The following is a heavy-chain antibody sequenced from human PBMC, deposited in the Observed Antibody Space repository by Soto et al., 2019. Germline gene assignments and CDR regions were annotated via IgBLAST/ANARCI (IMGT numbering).Heavy chain of an antibody. D-gene: IGHD3-16*02. CDR2: IIPIFGTA. V-gene: IGHV1-69*13. CDR1: GGTFSSYA. CDR3: ARGLMITFGGVIVNYYYGMDV. Sequence: ASVKVSCKASGGTFSSYAISWVRQAPGQGLEWMGGIIPIFGTANYAQKFQGRVTITADESTSTAYMELSSLRSEDTAVYYCARGLMITFGGVIVNYYYGMDVWGQGTTVTVSS. J-gene: IGHJ6*02.